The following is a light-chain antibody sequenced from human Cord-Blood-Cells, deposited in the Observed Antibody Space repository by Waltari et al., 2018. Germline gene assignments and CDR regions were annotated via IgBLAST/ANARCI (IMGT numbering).Light chain of an antibody. CDR2: DVS. CDR3: SSYTRSSTWV. Sequence: QSALTQPAPVSGSPGQSITISCTGTSSDVGGYNYVSWYQQHPGKAPKLMIDDVSNRPSGLSNRFAGSKSGNTASRTISGLQAEDEADYYCSSYTRSSTWVFCRRTKLTV. J-gene: IGLJ3*02. CDR1: SSDVGGYNY. V-gene: IGLV2-14*03.